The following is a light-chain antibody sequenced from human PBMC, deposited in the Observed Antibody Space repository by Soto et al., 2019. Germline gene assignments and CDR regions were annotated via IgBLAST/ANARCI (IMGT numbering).Light chain of an antibody. J-gene: IGKJ1*01. CDR3: KQYNSDAWT. Sequence: DIQMTQSPSTLSASVGDRVTITCRASQSISSWLAWYQQKPGKAPNLLIYKASSLESGVPSRFSGSGSGTEFTLTISSLQPEDFATYFCKQYNSDAWTFGQGTKVDI. CDR1: QSISSW. CDR2: KAS. V-gene: IGKV1-5*03.